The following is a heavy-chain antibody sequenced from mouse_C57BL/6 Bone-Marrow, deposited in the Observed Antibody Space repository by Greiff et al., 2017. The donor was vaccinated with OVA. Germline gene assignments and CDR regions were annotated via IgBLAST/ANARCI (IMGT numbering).Heavy chain of an antibody. V-gene: IGHV1-69*01. J-gene: IGHJ3*01. Sequence: VQLQQSGAELVMPGASVKLSCKASGYTFTSYWMHWVKQRPGHGLEWIGEIDPSDSYTNYNQKFKGKSTLTVDKSSSTAYLQLSSLTSEDSAVYYCARRGLSGLAYWGQGTLVTVSA. CDR1: GYTFTSYW. CDR2: IDPSDSYT. CDR3: ARRGLSGLAY.